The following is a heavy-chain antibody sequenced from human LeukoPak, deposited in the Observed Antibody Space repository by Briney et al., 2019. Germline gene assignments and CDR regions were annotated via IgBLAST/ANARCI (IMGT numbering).Heavy chain of an antibody. CDR1: GFTFSSYS. V-gene: IGHV3-48*01. Sequence: PGGSLRLSCAASGFTFSSYSMNWVRQAPGKGLEWVSYISSSSSTIYYADSVKGRFTISRDNAKNSLYLQMNSLRAEDTAVYYCARDQAAYYDFWSGYPHDYWGQGTLVTVSS. CDR3: ARDQAAYYDFWSGYPHDY. J-gene: IGHJ4*02. CDR2: ISSSSSTI. D-gene: IGHD3-3*01.